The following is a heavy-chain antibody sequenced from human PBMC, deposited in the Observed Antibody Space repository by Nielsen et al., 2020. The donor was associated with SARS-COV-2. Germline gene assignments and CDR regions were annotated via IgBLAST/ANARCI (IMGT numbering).Heavy chain of an antibody. J-gene: IGHJ4*02. Sequence: GESLKISCAASGFSFSDSGMHWVRQASGKGLEWIGRIRSKANTYATGYAASVKGRFTISRDDSKNTAYLQMNSLKTEDTAVYYCARVEGSSWYFDYWGQGTLVTVSS. D-gene: IGHD6-13*01. CDR1: GFSFSDSG. V-gene: IGHV3-73*01. CDR3: ARVEGSSWYFDY. CDR2: IRSKANTYAT.